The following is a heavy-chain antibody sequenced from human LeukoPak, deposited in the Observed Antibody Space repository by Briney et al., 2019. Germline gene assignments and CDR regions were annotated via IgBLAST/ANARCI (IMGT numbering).Heavy chain of an antibody. Sequence: SETLSLTCTVSGGSISSYYWSWIRQPPGKGLEWIGYIYYSGSTNYNPSLKSRVTISVDMSKNQFSLKLSSVTAADTAVYYCARGRRTGTTDYWGQGTLVTVSS. CDR3: ARGRRTGTTDY. D-gene: IGHD1-7*01. J-gene: IGHJ4*02. CDR2: IYYSGST. V-gene: IGHV4-59*01. CDR1: GGSISSYY.